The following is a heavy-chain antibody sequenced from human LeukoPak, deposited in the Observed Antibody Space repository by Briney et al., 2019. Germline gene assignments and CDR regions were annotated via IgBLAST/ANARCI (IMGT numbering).Heavy chain of an antibody. D-gene: IGHD6-13*01. CDR2: ISGSGGST. CDR1: GFTFSSYA. CDR3: AKEGNTRIAAAGFNY. J-gene: IGHJ4*02. V-gene: IGHV3-23*01. Sequence: GGSLRLSCAAPGFTFSSYAMSWVRQAPGKGLEWVSAISGSGGSTYYADSVKGRFTISRDNSKNTLYLQMNNLRAEDTAVYYCAKEGNTRIAAAGFNYWGQGTLVTVSS.